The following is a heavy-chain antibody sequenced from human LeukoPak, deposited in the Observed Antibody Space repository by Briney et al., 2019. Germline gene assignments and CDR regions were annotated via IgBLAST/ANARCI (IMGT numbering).Heavy chain of an antibody. V-gene: IGHV4-39*07. J-gene: IGHJ6*03. CDR1: GGSISISNYY. CDR3: ARVGSGSYYYYYYYMDV. CDR2: MSYSGRT. D-gene: IGHD3-10*01. Sequence: PSETLSLTCTVSGGSISISNYYWGWIRQPPGKGLEWIGSMSYSGRTYYNPSLKSRVTISVDTSKNQFSLKLSSVTAADTAVYYCARVGSGSYYYYYYYMDVWGKGTTVTVSS.